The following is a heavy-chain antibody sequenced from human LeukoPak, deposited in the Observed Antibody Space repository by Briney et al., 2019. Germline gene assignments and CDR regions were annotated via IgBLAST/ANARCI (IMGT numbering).Heavy chain of an antibody. Sequence: GGSLRLSCAASGFTFSSYWMSCGRQAPGKGLEWVSNIKQDGSEKYYVDSVKGRFTISRDNAKNSLYLQMNSLRAEDTAVYYCARRPTKWELLMRGMDVWGQGTTVTVSS. D-gene: IGHD1-26*01. CDR2: IKQDGSEK. CDR3: ARRPTKWELLMRGMDV. CDR1: GFTFSSYW. J-gene: IGHJ6*02. V-gene: IGHV3-7*01.